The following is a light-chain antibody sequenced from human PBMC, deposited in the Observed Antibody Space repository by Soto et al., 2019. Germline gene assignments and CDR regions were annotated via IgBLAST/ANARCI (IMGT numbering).Light chain of an antibody. Sequence: EIGMTQSPATLSVSPGERATHACRASQSVSSNIAWYQQKPGQAPRLLIYGASTRATGIPARFCGSRSGTEFTLTISSLQSEDFAVYYCQQYNNWPLYTFGQGTKLEIK. CDR2: GAS. CDR3: QQYNNWPLYT. V-gene: IGKV3-15*01. CDR1: QSVSSN. J-gene: IGKJ2*01.